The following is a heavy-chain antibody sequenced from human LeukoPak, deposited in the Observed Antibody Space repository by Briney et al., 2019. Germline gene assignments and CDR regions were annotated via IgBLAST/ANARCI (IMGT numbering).Heavy chain of an antibody. CDR1: GFTFSSYA. CDR2: ISGSGGST. V-gene: IGHV3-23*01. J-gene: IGHJ4*02. CDR3: AHVVGIAAAMDY. Sequence: GGSLRLSCAASGFTFSSYAMSWIRQAPGKGLEWVSAISGSGGSTYYADSVKGRFTISRDNSKNTLYLQMNSLRAEDTAVYYCAHVVGIAAAMDYWGQGTLVTVSS. D-gene: IGHD6-13*01.